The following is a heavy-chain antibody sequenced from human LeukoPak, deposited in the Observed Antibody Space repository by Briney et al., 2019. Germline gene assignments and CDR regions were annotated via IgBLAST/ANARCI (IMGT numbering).Heavy chain of an antibody. CDR3: ARDVGPAYPSGADI. J-gene: IGHJ3*02. CDR1: GFIFSNYA. V-gene: IGHV3-23*01. Sequence: PGGSLRLSCAASGFIFSNYAMSWVRQAPGKGLEWVSAISGSGVGTFYADSVKGRFTISRDSSKKTLYLQMGSLRAEDMAVYYCARDVGPAYPSGADIWGQGTMVTVSS. CDR2: ISGSGVGT. D-gene: IGHD2-2*01.